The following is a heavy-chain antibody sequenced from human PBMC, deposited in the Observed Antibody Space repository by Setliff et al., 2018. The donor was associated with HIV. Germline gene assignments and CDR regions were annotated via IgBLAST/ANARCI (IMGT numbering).Heavy chain of an antibody. CDR2: INHSGST. D-gene: IGHD6-19*01. Sequence: PSETLSLTCAVYGGSFSGYYWSWIRQPPGKGLEWIGEINHSGSTNYNPSLKSRVTISVDTSKNQFSLKLSSVTAADTAVYYCARDGIDVAGTAFDIWGQGTMVTVSS. J-gene: IGHJ3*02. V-gene: IGHV4-34*01. CDR3: ARDGIDVAGTAFDI. CDR1: GGSFSGYY.